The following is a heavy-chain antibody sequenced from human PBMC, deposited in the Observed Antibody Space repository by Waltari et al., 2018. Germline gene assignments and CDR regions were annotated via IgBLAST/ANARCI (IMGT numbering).Heavy chain of an antibody. Sequence: EVQLVQSGPEVKKPGESLKISCKGSGYRFTTSWIGWVRQMPGKGLEWMGMIYPGDSDTRYSPSFQGQVTISADKSISTAYLQWSSLKASDTAMYYCARFPAVAPYYFDSWGQGTLVTVSS. J-gene: IGHJ4*02. V-gene: IGHV5-51*01. CDR3: ARFPAVAPYYFDS. CDR1: GYRFTTSW. D-gene: IGHD2-15*01. CDR2: IYPGDSDT.